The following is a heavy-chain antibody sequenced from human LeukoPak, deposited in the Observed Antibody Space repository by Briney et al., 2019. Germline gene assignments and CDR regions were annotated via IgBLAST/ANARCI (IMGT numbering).Heavy chain of an antibody. J-gene: IGHJ4*02. V-gene: IGHV4-59*12. CDR3: AREGYNFGSPQFDS. Sequence: SETLSLTCNVSGGSISCYYWSWIRQPPGKGLEWIGYIYYSGGTNYNPSLKSRVTISVDTSKNQFSLKLTSVTAADTAVYYCAREGYNFGSPQFDSWGQGTLVTVSS. CDR2: IYYSGGT. D-gene: IGHD5-18*01. CDR1: GGSISCYY.